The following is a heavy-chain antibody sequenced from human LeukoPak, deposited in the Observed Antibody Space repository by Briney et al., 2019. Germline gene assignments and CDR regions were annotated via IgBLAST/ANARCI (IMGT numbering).Heavy chain of an antibody. CDR1: GYSFTSYW. Sequence: GESLKISCKGFGYSFTSYWIGWVRQMPGEGLEWMGIIYPGDSDTRYSPSFQGQVTISVDKSISTAYLQWSSLRASDTAMYYCARPNDYGYYFDFWGQGTLVTVSS. J-gene: IGHJ4*02. D-gene: IGHD4-17*01. V-gene: IGHV5-51*01. CDR3: ARPNDYGYYFDF. CDR2: IYPGDSDT.